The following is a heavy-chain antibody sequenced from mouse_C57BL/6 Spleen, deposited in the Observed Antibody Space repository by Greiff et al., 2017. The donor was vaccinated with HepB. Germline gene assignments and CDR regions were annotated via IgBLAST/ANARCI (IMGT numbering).Heavy chain of an antibody. D-gene: IGHD1-1*01. CDR1: GFTFSNYW. J-gene: IGHJ3*01. Sequence: EVKLQESGGGLVQPGGSMKLSCVASGFTFSNYWMNWVCQSPEKGLEWVAQIRLKSDNYATHYAESVKGRFTISRDDSKSSVYLQMNNLRAEDTGIYYCTGPNLLLRYPFAYWGQGTLVTVSA. CDR3: TGPNLLLRYPFAY. V-gene: IGHV6-3*01. CDR2: IRLKSDNYAT.